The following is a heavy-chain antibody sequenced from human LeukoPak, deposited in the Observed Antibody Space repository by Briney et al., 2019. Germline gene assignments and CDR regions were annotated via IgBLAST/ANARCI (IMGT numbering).Heavy chain of an antibody. CDR3: ASVVRTYVTGFFDI. Sequence: SQTLSLTCTVSGGSISRYYSRWIRQPPGKGRGWIGYIYYSVSTNYNPSLKTRVTISVDTSKNQFSLKLSSVTAADTAVYSCASVVRTYVTGFFDIWGQGTMVTVSS. J-gene: IGHJ3*02. CDR2: IYYSVST. D-gene: IGHD2-15*01. CDR1: GGSISRYY. V-gene: IGHV4-59*01.